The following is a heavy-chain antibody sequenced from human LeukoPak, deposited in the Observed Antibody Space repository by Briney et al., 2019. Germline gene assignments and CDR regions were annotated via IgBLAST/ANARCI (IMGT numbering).Heavy chain of an antibody. J-gene: IGHJ5*02. V-gene: IGHV5-51*01. CDR3: ARLAFTYYDYVWGSYPDGFDP. Sequence: GESLKISCKGSGYIFTSYWIGWVRQMPGKGLEWMGIIYPSDSDTRYSPSFQGQVTISADKSISTAYLQWSSLKASDTAMYYCARLAFTYYDYVWGSYPDGFDPWGQGTLATVSS. D-gene: IGHD3-16*02. CDR2: IYPSDSDT. CDR1: GYIFTSYW.